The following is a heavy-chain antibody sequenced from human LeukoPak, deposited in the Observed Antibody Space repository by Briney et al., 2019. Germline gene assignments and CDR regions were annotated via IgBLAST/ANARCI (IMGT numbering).Heavy chain of an antibody. CDR2: IYYSGST. CDR3: ARAYYDSSGYYADY. CDR1: GGSISSYY. D-gene: IGHD3-22*01. J-gene: IGHJ4*02. V-gene: IGHV4-59*01. Sequence: SETLSLTCTVSGGSISSYYWSWIRQPPGKGLEWIGYIYYSGSTNYNPSLKSRVTISVDTSKNQFSLKLSSVTAADTAVYYCARAYYDSSGYYADYWGQGTLVTVSS.